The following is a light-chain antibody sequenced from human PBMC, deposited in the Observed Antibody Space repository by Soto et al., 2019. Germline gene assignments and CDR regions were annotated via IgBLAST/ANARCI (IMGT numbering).Light chain of an antibody. J-gene: IGKJ1*01. CDR3: QQRSNWPKT. CDR2: DAS. Sequence: EIVLTQSPATLSLSPGERATLSCRASQSVSSYLAWYQQKPGQAPRLLIYDASNRATGIPARFSGSGSWTDFTLTISSLEPEDFAVYYCQQRSNWPKTFAQGTKVEIK. V-gene: IGKV3-11*01. CDR1: QSVSSY.